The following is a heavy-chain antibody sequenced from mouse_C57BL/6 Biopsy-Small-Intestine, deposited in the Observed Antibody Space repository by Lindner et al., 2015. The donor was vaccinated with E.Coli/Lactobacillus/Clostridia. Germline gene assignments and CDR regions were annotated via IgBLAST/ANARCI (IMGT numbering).Heavy chain of an antibody. D-gene: IGHD1-1*01. V-gene: IGHV14-4*01. CDR1: GFNIKDDY. Sequence: VQLQESGAELVRPGASVKLSCTASGFNIKDDYMHWVKQRPEQGLEWIGRIDPANDNTEYAPKFQDKATITADTSSNTAYLQLSGLTSEDAAVYYCARGGHYVFTYWGQGTLVTVSA. CDR2: IDPANDNT. CDR3: ARGGHYVFTY. J-gene: IGHJ3*01.